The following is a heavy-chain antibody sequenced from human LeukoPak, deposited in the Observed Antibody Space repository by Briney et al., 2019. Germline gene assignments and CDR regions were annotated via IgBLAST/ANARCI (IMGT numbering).Heavy chain of an antibody. CDR3: ARDLTSDNYYDSSGYYDY. Sequence: PGGSLRLSCAASGFTFSDSYMAWIRQAPGKGLNWVSYINNIANTIYYADSVKGRFTISRDNAKSSLSLQMNSLRAEDTAVYYCARDLTSDNYYDSSGYYDYWGQGTLVTVSS. D-gene: IGHD3-22*01. J-gene: IGHJ4*02. V-gene: IGHV3-11*04. CDR2: INNIANTI. CDR1: GFTFSDSY.